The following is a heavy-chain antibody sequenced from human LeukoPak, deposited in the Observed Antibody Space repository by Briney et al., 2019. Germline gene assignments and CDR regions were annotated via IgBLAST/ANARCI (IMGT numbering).Heavy chain of an antibody. J-gene: IGHJ5*02. Sequence: ASVKVSCKASGYTFTSYYMHWVRQAPGQGLEWMGIINPSGGSTSYAQKFQGRVTMTRDTSTSTVNMELSSLRSEDTAVYYCAREGGYSRPGGWFDPWGQGTLVTVSS. CDR3: AREGGYSRPGGWFDP. D-gene: IGHD3-22*01. V-gene: IGHV1-46*01. CDR1: GYTFTSYY. CDR2: INPSGGST.